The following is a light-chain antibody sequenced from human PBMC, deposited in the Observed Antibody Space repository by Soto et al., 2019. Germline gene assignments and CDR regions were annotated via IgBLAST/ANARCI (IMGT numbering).Light chain of an antibody. CDR1: QSVSSNK. V-gene: IGKV3-20*01. Sequence: EIVLTQSPGTLSLSPGERATLSCRASQSVSSNKIAWYQQKPGQAPRLLIFGASSRATGIPDRFSGSGSGTDFTLTISRLEPEDLAVYYCQQYDSAARTFGQGTKVEIK. CDR2: GAS. J-gene: IGKJ1*01. CDR3: QQYDSAART.